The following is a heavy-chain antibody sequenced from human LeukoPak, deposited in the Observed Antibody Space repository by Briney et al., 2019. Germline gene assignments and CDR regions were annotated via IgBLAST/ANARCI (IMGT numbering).Heavy chain of an antibody. CDR3: AKDLALYDSSGYYDY. CDR2: ISGSGGST. J-gene: IGHJ4*02. CDR1: GFTFSSYA. V-gene: IGHV3-23*01. D-gene: IGHD3-22*01. Sequence: QSGGSLRLSCAASGFTFSSYAMSWVRQAPGKGLEWVSAISGSGGSTYYADFVKGRFTISRDNSKNTLYLQMNSLRAEDTAVYYCAKDLALYDSSGYYDYWGQGTLVTVSS.